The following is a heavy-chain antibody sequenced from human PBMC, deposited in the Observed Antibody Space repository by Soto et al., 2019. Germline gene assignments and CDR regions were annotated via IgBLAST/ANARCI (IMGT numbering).Heavy chain of an antibody. CDR1: GITFHTYG. CDR3: ARIDCTGDNCNPYYHYGMDV. Sequence: GGSLRLSCAASGITFHTYGMHWVRQIPGKGLQWVAIIWYDGSIKYYADSVKGRFTISRDNSKNTLYLQMNSLRDEDTAVYYCARIDCTGDNCNPYYHYGMDVWGQGTTVTVSS. V-gene: IGHV3-33*01. J-gene: IGHJ6*02. D-gene: IGHD2-8*02. CDR2: IWYDGSIK.